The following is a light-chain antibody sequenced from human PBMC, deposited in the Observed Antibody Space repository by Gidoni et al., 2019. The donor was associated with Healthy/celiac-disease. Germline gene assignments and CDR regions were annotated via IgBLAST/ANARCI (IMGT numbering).Light chain of an antibody. CDR1: KLGDKY. CDR2: QDS. Sequence: SYELNQPPSVSVPPGQTASITCSGDKLGDKYACWYQQKPGQSPVLVIYQDSKRPLGIPERFSGSNSGNTATLTISGTQAMDEADYYCQAWDSSTDYVFGTGTKVTVL. CDR3: QAWDSSTDYV. V-gene: IGLV3-1*01. J-gene: IGLJ1*01.